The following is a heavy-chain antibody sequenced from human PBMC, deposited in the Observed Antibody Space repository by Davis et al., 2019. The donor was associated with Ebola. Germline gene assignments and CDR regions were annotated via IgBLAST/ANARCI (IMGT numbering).Heavy chain of an antibody. Sequence: GESLKISCAASGFTFSSFVMHWVRQVPGKGPVWVSRINHDGTEMTYAQFVKGRFTISRDDAKSTLYLQMNSLRAEDTAVYYCGRDPSHYGLDVWGQGTTVTVSS. V-gene: IGHV3-74*03. J-gene: IGHJ6*02. CDR1: GFTFSSFV. CDR3: GRDPSHYGLDV. CDR2: INHDGTEM.